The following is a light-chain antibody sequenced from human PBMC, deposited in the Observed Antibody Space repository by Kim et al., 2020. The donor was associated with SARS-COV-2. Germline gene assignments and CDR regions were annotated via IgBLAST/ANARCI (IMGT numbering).Light chain of an antibody. CDR3: QLWDSSSDHRV. V-gene: IGLV3-21*04. Sequence: SYELTQPPSVSVAPGKTARIACGGNNIGSKSVHLYQQKPGQAPVLVIYYDSDRPSGIPERFSGSNSGNTSTLTISRVEAGDEADYYCQLWDSSSDHRVFGGGTQLTVL. CDR1: NIGSKS. CDR2: YDS. J-gene: IGLJ3*02.